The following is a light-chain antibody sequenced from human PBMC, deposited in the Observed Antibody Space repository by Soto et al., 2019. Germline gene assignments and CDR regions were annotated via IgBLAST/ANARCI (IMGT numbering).Light chain of an antibody. J-gene: IGKJ4*01. Sequence: EIVLTQSPATLSLSPGERATLSCRASQSVRSYLAWYQQKPGQAPRLLIYDASSRATGIPARFSGSGSETDFTLTITSLEPEDFAVYYCQQRSNWPSTFGGGTKVEI. CDR2: DAS. V-gene: IGKV3-11*01. CDR3: QQRSNWPST. CDR1: QSVRSY.